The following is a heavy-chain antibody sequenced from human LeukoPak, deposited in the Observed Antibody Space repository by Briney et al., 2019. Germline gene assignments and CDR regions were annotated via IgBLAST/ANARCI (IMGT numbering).Heavy chain of an antibody. D-gene: IGHD3-22*01. CDR3: ARWVTRSGYYSHFDY. CDR2: IYYSGST. CDR1: GGSISSGDYY. J-gene: IGHJ4*02. V-gene: IGHV4-30-4*08. Sequence: SQTLSLTCTVSGGSISSGDYYWSWIRQPPGKGLEWIGYIYYSGSTYYNPSLKSRVTISVDTSKNQFSLKLSSVTAADTAVYYYARWVTRSGYYSHFDYWGREPWSPSPQ.